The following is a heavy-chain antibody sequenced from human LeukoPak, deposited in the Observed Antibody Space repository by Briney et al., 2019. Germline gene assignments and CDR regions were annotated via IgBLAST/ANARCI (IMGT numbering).Heavy chain of an antibody. V-gene: IGHV4-59*08. CDR1: GGSISRYY. Sequence: PSETLSLTCIVSGGSISRYYWSWIRQPPGKGLEWICYIYYSGTTNYNPSLKSRVTISVDTSKNQFSLKLSSVTAADTAVYYCARHGFSGYDTPSLDYWGQGMLVTVSS. CDR2: IYYSGTT. CDR3: ARHGFSGYDTPSLDY. D-gene: IGHD5-12*01. J-gene: IGHJ4*02.